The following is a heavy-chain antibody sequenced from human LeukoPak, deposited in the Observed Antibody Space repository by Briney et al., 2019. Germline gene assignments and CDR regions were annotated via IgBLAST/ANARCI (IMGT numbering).Heavy chain of an antibody. V-gene: IGHV3-53*01. D-gene: IGHD6-13*01. J-gene: IGHJ4*02. CDR3: ARDRGAAAGN. CDR2: IYRGGST. CDR1: GFTVSSNY. Sequence: GGSLRLSCAASGFTVSSNYMNWVRQAPGKGLEWVSVIYRGGSTYYADSVKGRFTMSRDNSKNTVYLQMDSLRAEDTAMYYCARDRGAAAGNWGQGTLVTVSS.